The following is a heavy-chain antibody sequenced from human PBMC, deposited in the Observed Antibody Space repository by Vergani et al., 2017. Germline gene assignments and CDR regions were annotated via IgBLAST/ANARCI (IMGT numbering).Heavy chain of an antibody. CDR1: GGTFSSYA. D-gene: IGHD3-10*01. CDR3: ARDTLRVHYYGSGSLNYYYGMDV. Sequence: QVQLVQSGAEVKKPGSSVKVSCKASGGTFSSYAISWVRQAPGQGLEWMGGIIPIFGTANYAQKFQGRVTIPADKSTSTAYMELSSLRSEDTAVYYCARDTLRVHYYGSGSLNYYYGMDVGGQGTTVTVSS. V-gene: IGHV1-69*06. CDR2: IIPIFGTA. J-gene: IGHJ6*02.